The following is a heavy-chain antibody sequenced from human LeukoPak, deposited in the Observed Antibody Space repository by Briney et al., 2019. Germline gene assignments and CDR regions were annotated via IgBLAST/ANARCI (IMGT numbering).Heavy chain of an antibody. CDR2: IYYSGST. CDR3: ARQPLYSSSWRAGHVFDT. V-gene: IGHV4-39*01. CDR1: VGSIRSSSYY. D-gene: IGHD6-13*01. J-gene: IGHJ3*02. Sequence: SETLSLTCTVSVGSIRSSSYYWGWIRQPPGKGLEWIGSIYYSGSTYYNPSLQSRFTISVDTSKYQFSLKLSSVTAADTAVYYCARQPLYSSSWRAGHVFDTWGQGTMVTVSS.